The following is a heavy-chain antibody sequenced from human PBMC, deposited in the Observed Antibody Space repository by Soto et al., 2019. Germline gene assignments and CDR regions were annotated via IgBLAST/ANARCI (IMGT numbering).Heavy chain of an antibody. J-gene: IGHJ5*02. CDR3: AAAGYYDYVWGSDRPRYNWFDP. CDR1: GFTFTISA. CDR2: IVVGSGNT. Sequence: GASVKVSCKASGFTFTISAVQWVRQARGQRLEWIGWIVVGSGNTNYAQKFQERVTITRDMSTSTAYMELSSLRSEDTAVYYCAAAGYYDYVWGSDRPRYNWFDPWGQGTLVTVSS. D-gene: IGHD3-16*02. V-gene: IGHV1-58*01.